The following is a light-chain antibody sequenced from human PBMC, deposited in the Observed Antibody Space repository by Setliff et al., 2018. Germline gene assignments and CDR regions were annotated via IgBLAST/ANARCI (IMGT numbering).Light chain of an antibody. CDR2: DDR. CDR1: NIGDKS. J-gene: IGLJ1*01. V-gene: IGLV3-21*03. Sequence: SYELTQPPSESVAPGKTARITCGGHNIGDKSVHWYQQKPGQAPVLVVYDDRDRPSGIPGRFSGSNSGNTATLTISRVEAGDEADYYCQVWDPASDHRVFGTGTKVTV. CDR3: QVWDPASDHRV.